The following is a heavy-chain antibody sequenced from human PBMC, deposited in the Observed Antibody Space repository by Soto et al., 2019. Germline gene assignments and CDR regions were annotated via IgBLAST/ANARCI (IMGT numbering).Heavy chain of an antibody. CDR1: GFTFRSYG. CDR2: SSATGSGT. V-gene: IGHV3-23*01. Sequence: GGSLRLSCAASGFTFRSYGMTWVRQAPGKGLEWVSFSSATGSGTYYADSVKGRFTISRDNSKNTLYLQMTSLRADDTAVYYCAKDRRAGGNYGFYSDFWGQGALVTVSS. D-gene: IGHD1-7*01. CDR3: AKDRRAGGNYGFYSDF. J-gene: IGHJ4*02.